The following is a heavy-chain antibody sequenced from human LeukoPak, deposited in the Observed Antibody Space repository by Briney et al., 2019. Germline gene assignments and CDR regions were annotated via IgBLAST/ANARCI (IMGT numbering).Heavy chain of an antibody. J-gene: IGHJ6*02. D-gene: IGHD5-18*01. CDR2: ISHSGST. CDR1: GGSFSGYY. V-gene: IGHV4-34*01. CDR3: ARRRGYSYGYLNYYYGMDV. Sequence: PSETLSLTCAVYGGSFSGYYWSWIRQPPGKGLEWIGEISHSGSTNYNPSLKSRVTISVDTSKNQFSLKLSSVTAADTAVYYCARRRGYSYGYLNYYYGMDVWGQGTTVTVSS.